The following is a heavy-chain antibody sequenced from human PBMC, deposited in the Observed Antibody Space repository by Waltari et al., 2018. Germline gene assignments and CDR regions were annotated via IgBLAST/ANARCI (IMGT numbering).Heavy chain of an antibody. CDR3: ATGSRAPGSYYGYETFDI. Sequence: QVQLVQSGAEVKKPGASAKVSCKVSGYTITELSMHWVRQAPGKGLEWMGGFDPEDGETIYAQKFQGRVTMTEDTSTDTAYMELSSLRSEDTAVYYCATGSRAPGSYYGYETFDIWAKGQWSPSLQ. CDR2: FDPEDGET. D-gene: IGHD1-26*01. V-gene: IGHV1-24*01. CDR1: GYTITELS. J-gene: IGHJ3*02.